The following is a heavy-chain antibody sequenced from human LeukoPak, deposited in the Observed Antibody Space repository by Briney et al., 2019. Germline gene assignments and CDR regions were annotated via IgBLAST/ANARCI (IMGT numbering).Heavy chain of an antibody. V-gene: IGHV4-30-4*01. D-gene: IGHD3-22*01. CDR3: ARPYYYDSRIDP. J-gene: IGHJ5*02. CDR2: TYYSGST. CDR1: GGSISSGDYY. Sequence: SETLSLTCTVSGGSISSGDYYWSWIRQPPGKGLEWIGYTYYSGSTYYNPSLKSRATISVDTSKNQFSLKLTSVTAADTAVYYCARPYYYDSRIDPRGQGTLVTVSS.